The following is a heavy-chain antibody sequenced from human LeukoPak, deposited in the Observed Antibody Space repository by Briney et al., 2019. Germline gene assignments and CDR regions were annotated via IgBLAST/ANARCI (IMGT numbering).Heavy chain of an antibody. Sequence: KPSETLSLTCTVSGGSISGSSYYWGWIRQPPGKGLEWIGSIYYTGSTYYNPSLKSRVTISVDTSKNQFSLNLSSVTAADTAVYYCARLDWSNWCFDLWGRGTLVIVSS. CDR3: ARLDWSNWCFDL. CDR2: IYYTGST. V-gene: IGHV4-39*01. D-gene: IGHD3/OR15-3a*01. CDR1: GGSISGSSYY. J-gene: IGHJ2*01.